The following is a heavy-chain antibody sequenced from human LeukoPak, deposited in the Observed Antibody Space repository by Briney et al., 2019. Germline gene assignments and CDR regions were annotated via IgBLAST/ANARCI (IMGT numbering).Heavy chain of an antibody. J-gene: IGHJ6*03. V-gene: IGHV3-20*04. Sequence: PGGSLRLSCAASGFTFDDYGMSWVRHAPGKGLEWVSGINWNGGSTVYADSVKGRFTISRDNAKNSLYLQMNSLRAEDTALYYCARDQAPPDYGDYYYYYYMDVWGKGTTVTVSS. CDR2: INWNGGST. D-gene: IGHD4-17*01. CDR3: ARDQAPPDYGDYYYYYYMDV. CDR1: GFTFDDYG.